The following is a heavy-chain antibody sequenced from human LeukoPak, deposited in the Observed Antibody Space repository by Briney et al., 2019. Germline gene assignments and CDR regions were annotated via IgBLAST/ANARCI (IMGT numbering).Heavy chain of an antibody. CDR2: ISPGDSDT. Sequence: GESLKISCKGSGYSFTSYWIGWVRQMPGKGLEWMGIISPGDSDTRYSPSFQGQVTISADKSISTAYLQWSSMKASDSAMYYCVRQGDGSGWLFHYWGQGTLVTVSS. CDR3: VRQGDGSGWLFHY. CDR1: GYSFTSYW. V-gene: IGHV5-51*01. D-gene: IGHD6-19*01. J-gene: IGHJ4*02.